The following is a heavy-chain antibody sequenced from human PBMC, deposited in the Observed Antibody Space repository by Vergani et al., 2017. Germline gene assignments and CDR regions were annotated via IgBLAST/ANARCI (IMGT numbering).Heavy chain of an antibody. V-gene: IGHV1-69*09. J-gene: IGHJ5*02. CDR2: IIPILGIA. CDR3: AREGYCSSTSCHTGMGFDP. CDR1: GGTFSSYT. D-gene: IGHD2-2*01. Sequence: QLVQSGPEVKKPGTSVKVSCKASGGTFSSYTISWVRQAPGQELEWMGRIIPILGIANYAQKFQGRVTITADKSTSTAYMELSSLRSEDTAVYYCAREGYCSSTSCHTGMGFDPWGQGTLVTVSS.